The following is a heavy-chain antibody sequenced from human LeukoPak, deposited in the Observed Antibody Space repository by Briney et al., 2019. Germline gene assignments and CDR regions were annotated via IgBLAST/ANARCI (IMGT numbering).Heavy chain of an antibody. CDR3: ARWVGYGDYFDY. V-gene: IGHV3-30*02. D-gene: IGHD4-17*01. J-gene: IGHJ4*02. CDR2: IRYDGSNK. Sequence: PGGSLRLSCAASGFTFSSYGMHWVRQAPGKGLEWVAFIRYDGSNKYYADSVKGRFTISRDNSKNTLYLQMNSLRAEDTAVYYCARWVGYGDYFDYWGQGTLVTVSS. CDR1: GFTFSSYG.